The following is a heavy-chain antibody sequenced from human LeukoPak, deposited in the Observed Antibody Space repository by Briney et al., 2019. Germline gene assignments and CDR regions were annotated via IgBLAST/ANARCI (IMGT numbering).Heavy chain of an antibody. J-gene: IGHJ4*02. Sequence: GRSLRLSCAAPGFTFSSYGMHWVRQAPGKGLEWVAVISYDGSNKYYADSVKGRFTISRDNSKNTLYLQMNSLRAEDTAVYYCAKAVSSPPETTIDYWGQGTLVTVSS. CDR1: GFTFSSYG. V-gene: IGHV3-30*18. D-gene: IGHD6-6*01. CDR2: ISYDGSNK. CDR3: AKAVSSPPETTIDY.